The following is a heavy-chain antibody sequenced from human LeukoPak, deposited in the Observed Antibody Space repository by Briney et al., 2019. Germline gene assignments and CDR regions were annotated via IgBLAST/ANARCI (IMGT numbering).Heavy chain of an antibody. CDR2: INPNSGGT. D-gene: IGHD3-22*01. V-gene: IGHV1-2*02. CDR1: GYTFIGYY. J-gene: IGHJ6*02. Sequence: ASVKVSCKASGYTFIGYYMHWVRQAPGQGLEWMGWINPNSGGTNYAQKFQGRVTMTRDTSISTAYMELSRLRSDDTAVYYCARGRRITMIVVVTNYYYGMDVWGQGTTVTVSS. CDR3: ARGRRITMIVVVTNYYYGMDV.